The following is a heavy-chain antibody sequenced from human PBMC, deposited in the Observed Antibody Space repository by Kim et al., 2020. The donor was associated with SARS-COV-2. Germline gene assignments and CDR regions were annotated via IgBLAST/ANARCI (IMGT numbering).Heavy chain of an antibody. V-gene: IGHV4-61*01. CDR1: GGSVSSGSYY. J-gene: IGHJ6*02. D-gene: IGHD3-3*01. CDR3: ARVPGAAIFGVVIVRGGMDV. CDR2: IYYSGST. Sequence: SETLSLTCTVSGGSVSSGSYYWSWIRQPPGKGLEWIGYIYYSGSTNYNPSLKSRVTISVDTSKNQFSLKLSSVTAADTAVYYCARVPGAAIFGVVIVRGGMDVWGQGATVPVSS.